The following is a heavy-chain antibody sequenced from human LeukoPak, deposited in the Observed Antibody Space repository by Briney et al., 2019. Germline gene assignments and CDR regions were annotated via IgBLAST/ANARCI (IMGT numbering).Heavy chain of an antibody. CDR2: ISFNGGST. CDR1: GFSFSGYT. Sequence: GGSLRLSCELSGFSFSGYTLNWVRQAPGKGLEWVSYISFNGGSTYYADSVKGRFTISRDNAKKSLFLHMINLRAEDTGVYYCARDRVVVSRGADFDSWGQGILVPVSA. J-gene: IGHJ4*02. CDR3: ARDRVVVSRGADFDS. D-gene: IGHD2-21*01. V-gene: IGHV3-21*01.